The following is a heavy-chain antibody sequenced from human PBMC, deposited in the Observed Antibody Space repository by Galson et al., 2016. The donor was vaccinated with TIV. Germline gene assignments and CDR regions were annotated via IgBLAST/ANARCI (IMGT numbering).Heavy chain of an antibody. V-gene: IGHV3-23*01. CDR3: ATSWGNIAAAGRNWFDP. J-gene: IGHJ5*02. CDR1: GFTFRSYA. D-gene: IGHD6-13*01. Sequence: SLRLSCAASGFTFRSYAMSWVRQAPGKGLEWVSVISGGGGSTIYTDSVKGRFTISRDNSKGTLYLQMNGLRVEDTGSYYCATSWGNIAAAGRNWFDPWGQGTLVTVSS. CDR2: ISGGGGST.